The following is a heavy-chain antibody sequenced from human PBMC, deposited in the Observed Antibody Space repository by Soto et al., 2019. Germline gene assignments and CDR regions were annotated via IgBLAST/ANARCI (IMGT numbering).Heavy chain of an antibody. CDR2: IYNSGST. CDR3: TRGRMTTLD. CDR1: GGSVSSTNNY. J-gene: IGHJ4*02. Sequence: SETLSLTCSVSGGSVSSTNNYWSWVRQPPGKGLEWIGYIYNSGSTNYNPSLTRRVTISVDTSKNQFSLKLSSVTAAEPALYYCTRGRMTTLDGGQGTLVTVSS. V-gene: IGHV4-61*01. D-gene: IGHD3-16*01.